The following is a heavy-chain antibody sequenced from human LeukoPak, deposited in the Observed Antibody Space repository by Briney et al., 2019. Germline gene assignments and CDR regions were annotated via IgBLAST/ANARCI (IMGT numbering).Heavy chain of an antibody. J-gene: IGHJ4*02. CDR1: GFTFSSYG. CDR2: ISYDGSDK. Sequence: PGGSLRLSCAASGFTFSSYGVHWVRQTPGKGLEWVAFISYDGSDKNYADSVKGRFTISRDNAGNSLYLQMNSLRDEDTAVYYCARDGLHTAHFDYWGQGTLVTVSS. CDR3: ARDGLHTAHFDY. D-gene: IGHD5-18*01. V-gene: IGHV3-30*03.